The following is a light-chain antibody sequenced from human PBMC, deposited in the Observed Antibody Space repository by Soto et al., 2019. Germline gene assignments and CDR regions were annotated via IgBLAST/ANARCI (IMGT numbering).Light chain of an antibody. CDR2: DAS. J-gene: IGKJ5*01. CDR3: QHRSDWPPIT. CDR1: QSVTSY. V-gene: IGKV3-11*01. Sequence: EIVVTQSPGTLSLSPGKRATLSCRASQSVTSYLAWYQQKPGQAPRVLIYDASNRATGIPVRLSGGGSGTDFTLSISSLEPEDFADYYCQHRSDWPPITFGRGTRLEI.